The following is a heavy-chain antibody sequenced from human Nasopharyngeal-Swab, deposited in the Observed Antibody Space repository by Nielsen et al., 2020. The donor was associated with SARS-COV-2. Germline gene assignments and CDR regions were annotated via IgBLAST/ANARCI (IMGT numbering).Heavy chain of an antibody. CDR3: ARGDYDFWSGWVSAFDI. Sequence: ASVKLSCKASGHTFTSYAMKWVRQAPGQGLEWMGWINTNTGNPTYAQGFTGRFVFSLDTSVSTAYLQISSLKAEDTAVYYCARGDYDFWSGWVSAFDIWGQGTMVTVSS. V-gene: IGHV7-4-1*02. CDR1: GHTFTSYA. J-gene: IGHJ3*02. D-gene: IGHD3-3*01. CDR2: INTNTGNP.